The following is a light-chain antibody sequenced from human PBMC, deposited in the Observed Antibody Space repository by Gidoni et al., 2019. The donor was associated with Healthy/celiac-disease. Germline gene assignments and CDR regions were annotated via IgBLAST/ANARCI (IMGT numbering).Light chain of an antibody. V-gene: IGKV4-1*01. Sequence: DIVMTQSSDSLAVSLGERDTINCKSSQSVLYSSNNKNYLAWYQQKPGQPPKLLIYWASTRESGVPDRFSGSGSGTDFTLTISSLQAEDVAVYYCQQYYSTPRTFGQGTKVEIQ. J-gene: IGKJ1*01. CDR2: WAS. CDR3: QQYYSTPRT. CDR1: QSVLYSSNNKNY.